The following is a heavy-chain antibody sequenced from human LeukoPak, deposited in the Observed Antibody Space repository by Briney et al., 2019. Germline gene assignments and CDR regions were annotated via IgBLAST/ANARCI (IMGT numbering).Heavy chain of an antibody. CDR3: ARARSNYGYWVY. CDR2: ISTYNANS. CDR1: GYTFTSYG. J-gene: IGHJ4*02. V-gene: IGHV1-18*01. D-gene: IGHD5-18*01. Sequence: ASVKVSCKASGYTFTSYGISWVRQAPGQGLEWTGWISTYNANSNYAQKLQGRVTMTTDTSTSTAYMELRSLRSDDTAVYYCARARSNYGYWVYWGQGTLVTVSS.